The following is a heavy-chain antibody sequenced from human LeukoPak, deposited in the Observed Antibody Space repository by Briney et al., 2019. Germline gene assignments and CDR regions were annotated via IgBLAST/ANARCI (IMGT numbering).Heavy chain of an antibody. CDR2: ISGSGGST. CDR1: GFTFSSYA. V-gene: IGHV3-23*01. Sequence: GGSLRLSCAASGFTFSSYAMSWVRQAPGKGLEWVSAISGSGGSTYYADSVKGRFTISRDNAKNSLYLQMNSLRAEDTAVYYCARDSSGTTFDYWGQGTLVTVSS. J-gene: IGHJ4*02. D-gene: IGHD1-7*01. CDR3: ARDSSGTTFDY.